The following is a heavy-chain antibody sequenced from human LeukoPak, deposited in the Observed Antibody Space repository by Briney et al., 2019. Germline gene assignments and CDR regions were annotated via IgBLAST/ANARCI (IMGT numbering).Heavy chain of an antibody. CDR1: GFTFSSYG. Sequence: GRSLRLSCAASGFTFSSYGMHWVRQAPGKGLEWVAVISYDGSNKYYADSVKGRFTISRDNSKNTLYLQMNSLRAEDTAVYYCAKDWDSGSYYFDYWGQGTLVTVSS. D-gene: IGHD1-26*01. J-gene: IGHJ4*02. CDR2: ISYDGSNK. V-gene: IGHV3-30*18. CDR3: AKDWDSGSYYFDY.